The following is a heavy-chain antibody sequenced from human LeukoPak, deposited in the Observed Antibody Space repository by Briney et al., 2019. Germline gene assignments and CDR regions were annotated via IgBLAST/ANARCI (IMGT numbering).Heavy chain of an antibody. D-gene: IGHD6-13*01. CDR2: ISSSSSHI. CDR1: GFTFSSYS. Sequence: GGSLRLSCAASGFTFSSYSMNWVRQAPGKGLEWVSSISSSSSHIYYADSVKGRFTISRDNAKNSLYLQMNSLRAEDTAVYYCASIWAAAGNYYYGTDVWGKGTTVTVSS. V-gene: IGHV3-21*01. J-gene: IGHJ6*04. CDR3: ASIWAAAGNYYYGTDV.